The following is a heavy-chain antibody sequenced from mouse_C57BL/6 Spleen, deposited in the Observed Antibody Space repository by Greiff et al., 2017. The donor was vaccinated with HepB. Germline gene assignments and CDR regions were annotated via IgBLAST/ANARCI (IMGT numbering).Heavy chain of an antibody. V-gene: IGHV1-26*01. J-gene: IGHJ2*01. CDR3: AKGDDYDGDY. CDR1: GYTFTDYY. D-gene: IGHD2-4*01. Sequence: VQLKQSGPELVKPGASVKISCKASGYTFTDYYMNWVKQSHGKSLEWIGDINPNNGGTSYNQKFKGKATLTVDKSSSTAYMELRSLTSEDSAVYYCAKGDDYDGDYWGQGTTLTVSS. CDR2: INPNNGGT.